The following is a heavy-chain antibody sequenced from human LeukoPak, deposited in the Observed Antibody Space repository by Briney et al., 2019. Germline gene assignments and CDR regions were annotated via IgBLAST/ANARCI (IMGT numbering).Heavy chain of an antibody. CDR1: GYTFTSYD. CDR3: ARGRHTYGYYYDSSGYYYFDY. Sequence: ASVKVSCKASGYTFTSYDINWVRQATGQGLEWMGWMNPNSGNTGYAQKFQGRVTITRNTSISTAYMELSSLRSEDTAMYYCARGRHTYGYYYDSSGYYYFDYWGQGTLVTVSS. CDR2: MNPNSGNT. V-gene: IGHV1-8*03. D-gene: IGHD3-22*01. J-gene: IGHJ4*02.